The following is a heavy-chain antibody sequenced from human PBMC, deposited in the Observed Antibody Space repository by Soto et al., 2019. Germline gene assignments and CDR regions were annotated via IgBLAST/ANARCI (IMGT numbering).Heavy chain of an antibody. V-gene: IGHV1-69*01. CDR2: VIPIFGTA. CDR1: GGTFSSYA. CDR3: AIHYGDYACFDY. J-gene: IGHJ4*02. Sequence: QVQLVQSGAEVKKPGSSVKVSCKASGGTFSSYAISWVRQAPGQGLEWMGGVIPIFGTANYAQKFHGRVTITADEYTSTAYMELRSLRSEDTAVYYCAIHYGDYACFDYWGQGTLVTVSS. D-gene: IGHD4-17*01.